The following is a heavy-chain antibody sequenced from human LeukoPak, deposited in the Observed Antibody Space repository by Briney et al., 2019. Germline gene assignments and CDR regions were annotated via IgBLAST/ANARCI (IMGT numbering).Heavy chain of an antibody. Sequence: GGSLRLSCAASGFTFSTYAMSWVRQAPGKGLYWVSTISDGGSDTHYADSVKGRFTISRDNSKNTVYLQINSLRAEDTAVYYCAKALYGDYGRFDYWGQGTLVTVSS. CDR1: GFTFSTYA. D-gene: IGHD4-17*01. CDR2: ISDGGSDT. CDR3: AKALYGDYGRFDY. V-gene: IGHV3-23*01. J-gene: IGHJ4*02.